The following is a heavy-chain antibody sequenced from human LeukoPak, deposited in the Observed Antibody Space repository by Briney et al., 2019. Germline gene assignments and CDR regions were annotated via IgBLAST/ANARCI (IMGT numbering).Heavy chain of an antibody. D-gene: IGHD5-24*01. V-gene: IGHV1-69*05. Sequence: SVKVSCKASGGTFTTYGINWVRQAPGQGLEWMGGIVPMFGMANYAQKFEGRVSITTDESSTTAYMELSSLRSEDTAFYYCATTSVRDGFNYFDYWGQGTLVPVSS. J-gene: IGHJ4*02. CDR1: GGTFTTYG. CDR2: IVPMFGMA. CDR3: ATTSVRDGFNYFDY.